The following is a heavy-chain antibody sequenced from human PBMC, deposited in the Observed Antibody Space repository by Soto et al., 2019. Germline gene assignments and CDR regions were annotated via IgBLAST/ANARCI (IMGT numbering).Heavy chain of an antibody. Sequence: QVQLLESGPGLVKPSGTLSLTCAVSGGSVNNNHWWTWVRQPPGKGLEWIGEIYHTGTTNYNPSLKSRVTISLDKSNNRFSLNVISVTAADTAVYCCASALVGAFDVWGQGTMVTVSS. J-gene: IGHJ3*01. CDR3: ASALVGAFDV. CDR1: GGSVNNNHW. V-gene: IGHV4-4*01. D-gene: IGHD3-10*01. CDR2: IYHTGTT.